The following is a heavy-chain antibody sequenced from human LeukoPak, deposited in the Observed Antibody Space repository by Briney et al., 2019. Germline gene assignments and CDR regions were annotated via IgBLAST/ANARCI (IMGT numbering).Heavy chain of an antibody. V-gene: IGHV4-38-2*01. CDR1: GYSISSGYY. D-gene: IGHD2-21*01. J-gene: IGHJ3*02. CDR2: IYHSGST. Sequence: SETLSLTCAVSGYSISSGYYWGWIRQPPGKGLEWIGSIYHSGSTYYNPSLESRVTISVDTSKNQFSLKLSSVTAADTAVYYCARPFFCGGDCYSSGGAFDIWGQGTMVTVSS. CDR3: ARPFFCGGDCYSSGGAFDI.